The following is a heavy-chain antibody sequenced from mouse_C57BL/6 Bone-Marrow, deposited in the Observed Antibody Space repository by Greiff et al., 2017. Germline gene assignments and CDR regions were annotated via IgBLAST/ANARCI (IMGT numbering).Heavy chain of an antibody. V-gene: IGHV1-64*01. CDR3: ARKAHYYGTLYFDY. J-gene: IGHJ2*01. CDR2: IHPNSGST. D-gene: IGHD1-1*01. CDR1: GYTFTSYW. Sequence: QVQLKQPGAELVKPGASVKLSCKASGYTFTSYWMHWVKQRPGQGLEWIGMIHPNSGSTNYNEKFKSKATLTVDKSSSTAYMQLSSLTSEDSAVYSCARKAHYYGTLYFDYWGQGTTLTVSS.